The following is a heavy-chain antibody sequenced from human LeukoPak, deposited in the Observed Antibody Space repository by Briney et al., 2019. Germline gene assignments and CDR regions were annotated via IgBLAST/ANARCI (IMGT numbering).Heavy chain of an antibody. Sequence: PSETLSLTCTVSGGSISGSSYYWGWIRQPPGKGLEWIGSVSYSGSTYYNPSLTSRVTISVDTSKNQFSLNLSSVTATDTAVYYCARSVSAYYDFWRPWGQGTLVTVSS. CDR3: ARSVSAYYDFWRP. CDR1: GGSISGSSYY. D-gene: IGHD3-3*01. CDR2: VSYSGST. J-gene: IGHJ5*02. V-gene: IGHV4-39*01.